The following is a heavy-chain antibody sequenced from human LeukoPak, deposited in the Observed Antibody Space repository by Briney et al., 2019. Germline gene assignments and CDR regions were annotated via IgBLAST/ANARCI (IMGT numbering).Heavy chain of an antibody. CDR2: IYTSGST. J-gene: IGHJ4*02. CDR3: ARFARPGYYFDY. CDR1: GGSISSGGYY. D-gene: IGHD6-6*01. Sequence: PSQTLSLTCTVSGGSISSGGYYWSWIRQHPGKGLEWIGYIYTSGSTNYNPSLKSRVTMSVDTSKNQFSLKLSSVTAADTAVYYCARFARPGYYFDYWGQGTLVTVSS. V-gene: IGHV4-31*03.